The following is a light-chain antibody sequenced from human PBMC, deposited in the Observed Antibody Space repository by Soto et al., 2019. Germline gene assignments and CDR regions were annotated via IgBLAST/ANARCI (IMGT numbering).Light chain of an antibody. Sequence: QSALTQPASVSGSPGQSITISCNGTSSDIGGYYYVSWYQQHPGEAPKLLIYDVWNRPSGVSERFSGSKSGNTASLTISGLQAEDEADYYCSSYTSSTTLYVFGTGTKLTVL. CDR2: DVW. V-gene: IGLV2-14*01. CDR3: SSYTSSTTLYV. J-gene: IGLJ1*01. CDR1: SSDIGGYYY.